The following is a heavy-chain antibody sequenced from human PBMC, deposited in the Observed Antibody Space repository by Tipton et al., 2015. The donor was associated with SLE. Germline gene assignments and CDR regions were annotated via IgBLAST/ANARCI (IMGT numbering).Heavy chain of an antibody. V-gene: IGHV3-21*03. Sequence: GSLRLSCAASGFTFSSYSMNWVRQAPGKGLEWVSSISSSSSYIYYADSVKGRFTISRDNAKNSLYLQMNSLRAEDTAVYYCARAAAGSYYGMDVWGQGTTVTVSS. CDR3: ARAAAGSYYGMDV. D-gene: IGHD6-13*01. J-gene: IGHJ6*02. CDR1: GFTFSSYS. CDR2: ISSSSSYI.